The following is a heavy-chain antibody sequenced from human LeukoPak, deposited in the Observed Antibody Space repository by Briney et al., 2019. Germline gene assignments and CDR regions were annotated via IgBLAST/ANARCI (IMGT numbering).Heavy chain of an antibody. D-gene: IGHD4-17*01. CDR3: ARGGNYGDYDGYFDY. CDR2: IYYSGST. Sequence: PSETLSLTCTGSGGSISSYYWSWIRQPPGKGLEWIGYIYYSGSTNYNRCLRSRVTISVDTSKNQFSLKMGSVTAADTAVYYCARGGNYGDYDGYFDYWGQGTLVTVSS. CDR1: GGSISSYY. V-gene: IGHV4-59*08. J-gene: IGHJ4*02.